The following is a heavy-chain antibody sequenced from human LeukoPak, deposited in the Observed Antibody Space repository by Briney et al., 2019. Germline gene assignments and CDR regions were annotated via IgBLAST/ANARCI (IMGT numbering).Heavy chain of an antibody. V-gene: IGHV3-21*01. CDR2: ISSGSSHI. Sequence: PGGSLRLSCAASGFTFSSYAMEWVRQAPGKGLEWVSSISSGSSHIYYADSVKGRFTISRDDAKKSLSLQMNSLTADDTAVYYCARLFGSGFGKYYFDCWGQGTLVTVSS. J-gene: IGHJ4*02. D-gene: IGHD3-10*01. CDR1: GFTFSSYA. CDR3: ARLFGSGFGKYYFDC.